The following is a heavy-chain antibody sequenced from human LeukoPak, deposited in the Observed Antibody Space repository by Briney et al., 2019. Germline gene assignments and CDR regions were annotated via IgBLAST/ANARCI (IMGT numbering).Heavy chain of an antibody. CDR2: ISYDASNK. V-gene: IGHV3-30*18. CDR1: GFTFSRYG. CDR3: AKSHGYSYGFDY. D-gene: IGHD5-18*01. J-gene: IGHJ4*02. Sequence: PGGSLRLSCAASGFTFSRYGMHWVRQTPGKGLEWVAVISYDASNKYYADSVKGRFTISRDNFKNTLYLQMNSPRAEDTAVYYCAKSHGYSYGFDYWGQGTLVTVSS.